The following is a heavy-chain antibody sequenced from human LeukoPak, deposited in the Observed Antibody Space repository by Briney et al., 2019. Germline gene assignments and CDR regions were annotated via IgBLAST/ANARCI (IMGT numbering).Heavy chain of an antibody. V-gene: IGHV4-34*01. D-gene: IGHD4-17*01. J-gene: IGHJ6*02. Sequence: SETLSLTCAVYGGSFSGYYWSWIRQPPGKGLEWIGEINHSGSTNYNPSLKSRVTISVDTSKNQFSLKLSSVTAADTAVHYCARGSYGAQLFYYYYGMDVWGQGTTVTVS. CDR2: INHSGST. CDR1: GGSFSGYY. CDR3: ARGSYGAQLFYYYYGMDV.